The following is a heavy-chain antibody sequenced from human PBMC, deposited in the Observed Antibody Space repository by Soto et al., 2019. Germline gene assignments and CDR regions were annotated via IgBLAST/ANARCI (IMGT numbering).Heavy chain of an antibody. CDR2: IYTSGST. Sequence: KASETLSLTCTVSGGSISSYYWSWIRQPAGKGLEWIGRIYTSGSTNYNPSLKSRVTMSVDTSENQFSLKLSSVTAADTAVYYCARVQLWFGEAGGMDVWGQGTTVTVSS. J-gene: IGHJ6*02. CDR1: GGSISSYY. D-gene: IGHD3-10*01. V-gene: IGHV4-4*07. CDR3: ARVQLWFGEAGGMDV.